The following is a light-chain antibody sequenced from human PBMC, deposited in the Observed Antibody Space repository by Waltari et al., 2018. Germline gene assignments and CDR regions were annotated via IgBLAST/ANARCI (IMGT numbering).Light chain of an antibody. Sequence: DIQMTQSPSSLSASVGDRVTITCRPGQSITRFLNWYQQKPGAAPKLLIYTASSLQSGVPSRFSGSGSGTDFTLTISSLQPEDFATYYCQHSYRPPYIFGQGTKLEIK. CDR2: TAS. J-gene: IGKJ2*01. CDR3: QHSYRPPYI. CDR1: QSITRF. V-gene: IGKV1-39*01.